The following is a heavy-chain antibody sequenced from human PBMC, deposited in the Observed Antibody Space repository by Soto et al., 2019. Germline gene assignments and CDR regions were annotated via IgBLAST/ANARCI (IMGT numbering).Heavy chain of an antibody. D-gene: IGHD3-22*01. J-gene: IGHJ4*02. CDR1: GGTFNRNT. V-gene: IGHV1-69*01. CDR2: IIPIFGTA. CDR3: ARQFDYDSSGYYYAY. Sequence: QVQLVQSGAEVKKPGSSVKVSCKASGGTFNRNTISWVRQAPGQGLEWMGGIIPIFGTANYAQKFQGRGTITADESTSTAYMELSRLRSEDTAVYYCARQFDYDSSGYYYAYWGQGTLVTVSS.